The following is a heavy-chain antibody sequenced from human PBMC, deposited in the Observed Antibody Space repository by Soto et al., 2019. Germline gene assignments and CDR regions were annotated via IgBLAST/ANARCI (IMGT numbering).Heavy chain of an antibody. CDR2: VYYSGTT. V-gene: IGHV4-59*01. CDR3: ARGGGRFDS. D-gene: IGHD2-15*01. J-gene: IGHJ4*02. Sequence: SETLSLTCTVSGGSISNYYWSWIRQPPGKGLEWIGYVYYSGTTSYNPSLKSRLTISVDTSKNQFSLRLSSVTAADTAVYYCARGGGRFDSWGQGTLVTVSS. CDR1: GGSISNYY.